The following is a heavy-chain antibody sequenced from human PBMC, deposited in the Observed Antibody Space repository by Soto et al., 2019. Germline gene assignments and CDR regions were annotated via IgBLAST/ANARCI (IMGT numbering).Heavy chain of an antibody. V-gene: IGHV1-46*01. D-gene: IGHD2-15*01. CDR2: INPSGGST. CDR3: ARESWDISPSPYNYYGMDV. CDR1: GYTFTSYY. Sequence: ASVKVSCKASGYTFTSYYMHWVRQAPGQGLEWMGIINPSGGSTSYAQKFQGRVTMTRDTSTSTVYMELSSLRSEDTAVYYCARESWDISPSPYNYYGMDVWGQGTTVTVSS. J-gene: IGHJ6*02.